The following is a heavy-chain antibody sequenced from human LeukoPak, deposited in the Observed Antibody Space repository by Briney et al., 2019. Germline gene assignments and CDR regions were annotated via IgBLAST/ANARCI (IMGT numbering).Heavy chain of an antibody. Sequence: ASVKVSCKASGYTFTGYYIHWVRQAPGQGLEWMGWINPNSGGTNYAQKLQGRVTMTTDTSTSTAYMELRSLISDDTAVYYCAGGSGISTDPFDPWGQGTLVTVSS. CDR1: GYTFTGYY. D-gene: IGHD3-10*01. V-gene: IGHV1-2*02. J-gene: IGHJ5*02. CDR3: AGGSGISTDPFDP. CDR2: INPNSGGT.